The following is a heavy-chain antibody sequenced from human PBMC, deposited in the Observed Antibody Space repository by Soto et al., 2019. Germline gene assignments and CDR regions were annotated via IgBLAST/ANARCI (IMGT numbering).Heavy chain of an antibody. Sequence: QVQLQESGPGLVKPSQTLSLTCSVSGDSIRGGGHYWNWIRQFPGKGLEWIGYVYHSGSTHYNPSLRVRLTIYIDTSKNQFSLRLISVTAADTALYYCARDTGLAPTVWGYWGHGTQVTVSS. J-gene: IGHJ4*03. D-gene: IGHD7-27*01. V-gene: IGHV4-31*03. CDR1: GDSIRGGGHY. CDR2: VYHSGST. CDR3: ARDTGLAPTVWGY.